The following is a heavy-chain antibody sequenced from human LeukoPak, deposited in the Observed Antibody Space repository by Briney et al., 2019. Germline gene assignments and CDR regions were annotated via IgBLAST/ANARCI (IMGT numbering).Heavy chain of an antibody. V-gene: IGHV1-69*01. CDR2: IIPIFGTA. CDR3: ARRGGGYSYGYYYGMDV. CDR1: GGTFSSYA. J-gene: IGHJ6*02. D-gene: IGHD5-18*01. Sequence: ASVKVSCKASGGTFSSYAISWVRQAPGQGLEWMGGIIPIFGTANYAQKFQGRVTITADESTSTAYMELSRLRSEDTAVYYWARRGGGYSYGYYYGMDVGGQGTTVTVSS.